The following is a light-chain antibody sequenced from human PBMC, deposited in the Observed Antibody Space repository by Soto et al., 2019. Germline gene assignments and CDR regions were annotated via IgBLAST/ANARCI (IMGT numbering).Light chain of an antibody. CDR3: QQYNDYSRT. V-gene: IGKV1-5*01. J-gene: IGKJ1*01. CDR2: DAS. Sequence: DVQMTQSPSTLSASVGDRVTITCRASQSIRTWLAWYQQKPGKAPKLLIYDASSLESGVPSRFSGSGSGTEFTLTITSLQTDDFATYYCQQYNDYSRTFGQGTKVDIK. CDR1: QSIRTW.